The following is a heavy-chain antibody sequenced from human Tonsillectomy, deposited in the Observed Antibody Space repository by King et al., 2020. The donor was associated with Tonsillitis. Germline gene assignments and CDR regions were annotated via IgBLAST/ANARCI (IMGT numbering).Heavy chain of an antibody. D-gene: IGHD2-21*02. CDR1: GYSFTSYW. V-gene: IGHV5-51*01. J-gene: IGHJ6*02. CDR3: ARRRDRDYYYSYYGMDV. CDR2: IYPGDSDT. Sequence: VQLVESGAEVKKPGESLKISCKASGYSFTSYWIGWVRQMPGKGLEWMGIIYPGDSDTRYGPSFQGQVTISADKSTSTAYLQWSSLKTSDTAMYYCARRRDRDYYYSYYGMDVWGQGTTVTVSS.